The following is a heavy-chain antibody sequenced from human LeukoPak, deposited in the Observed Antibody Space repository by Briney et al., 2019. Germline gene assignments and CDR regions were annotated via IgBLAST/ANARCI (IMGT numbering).Heavy chain of an antibody. J-gene: IGHJ4*02. V-gene: IGHV1-2*02. CDR1: GYTFTGYY. CDR2: ISPNSGGT. Sequence: ASVKVSCKASGYTFTGYYMHWVRQAPRQGLEWMGWISPNSGGTNYAQKFQGRVTMTRDTSISTAYMELSRLRSDDTAVYYCARGRYYDSSGYYYWGQGTLVTVSS. D-gene: IGHD3-22*01. CDR3: ARGRYYDSSGYYY.